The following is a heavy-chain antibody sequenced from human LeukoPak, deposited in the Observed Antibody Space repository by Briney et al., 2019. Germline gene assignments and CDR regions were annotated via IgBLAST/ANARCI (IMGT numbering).Heavy chain of an antibody. CDR2: ITDDGSNT. CDR1: GFTFSSYA. Sequence: PGGSLRLSCAASGFTFSSYAMSWVRQAPGQGLVWVSRITDDGSNTGYADSVKGRFTISRDNAGNTLYLQMTNLRVEDTAVYYCTRNNWGIDYWGQGALVSVSS. CDR3: TRNNWGIDY. D-gene: IGHD7-27*01. J-gene: IGHJ4*02. V-gene: IGHV3-74*01.